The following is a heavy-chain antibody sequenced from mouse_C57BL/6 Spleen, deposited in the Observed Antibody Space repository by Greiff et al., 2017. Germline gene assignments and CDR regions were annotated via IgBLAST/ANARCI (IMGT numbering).Heavy chain of an antibody. CDR1: GYTFTGYW. D-gene: IGHD1-1*01. Sequence: QVQLQQSGAELMKPGASVKLSCKATGYTFTGYWIEWVKQRPGHGLEWIGEILPGSSSTNYNEKFKGKATFTADTSSNTAYMQLSSLTNEDSAIYYCARCYYGSSVRAMDYWGQGTSVTVSS. CDR2: ILPGSSST. J-gene: IGHJ4*01. CDR3: ARCYYGSSVRAMDY. V-gene: IGHV1-9*01.